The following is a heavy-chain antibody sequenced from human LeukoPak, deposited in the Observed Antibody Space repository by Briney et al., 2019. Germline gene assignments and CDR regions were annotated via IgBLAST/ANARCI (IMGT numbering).Heavy chain of an antibody. CDR3: AREEGSTSYYNFFALDI. Sequence: PSETLSLTCTVSGASITSYYWSWIRQSPGKGLEWIGYIYYNGDTNYNPSLKSRVTISVDTSKNQFSLKLGSVTAADTAVYYCAREEGSTSYYNFFALDIWGLGTVVTVSS. J-gene: IGHJ3*02. V-gene: IGHV4-59*01. CDR2: IYYNGDT. CDR1: GASITSYY. D-gene: IGHD3-10*01.